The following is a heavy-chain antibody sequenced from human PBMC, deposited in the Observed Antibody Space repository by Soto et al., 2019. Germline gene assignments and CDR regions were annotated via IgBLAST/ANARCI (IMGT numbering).Heavy chain of an antibody. Sequence: SETLSLTCTVSGGSISSGGYYWSWIRRHPGKGLEWIGYIYYSGSTYYDPSLKSRVTISVDTSKNQFSLKLSSVTAADTAVYYCARDPRYCSGGSCYPYWGQGTLVTVSS. D-gene: IGHD2-15*01. CDR1: GGSISSGGYY. CDR2: IYYSGST. CDR3: ARDPRYCSGGSCYPY. J-gene: IGHJ4*02. V-gene: IGHV4-31*03.